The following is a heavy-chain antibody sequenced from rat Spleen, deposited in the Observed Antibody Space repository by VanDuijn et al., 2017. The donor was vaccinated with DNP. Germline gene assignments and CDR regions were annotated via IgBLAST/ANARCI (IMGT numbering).Heavy chain of an antibody. D-gene: IGHD4-3*01. CDR3: VRWNSGHFDY. J-gene: IGHJ2*01. Sequence: EVQLVESGGGLVQPGRSLKLSCAASGFTFSAYYMAWVRQAPAKGLEWVAYIGSPAYAPYYTDSVKGRFAISRDNAKSTLYLQMNSLRSEDMATYYCVRWNSGHFDYWGQGVMVTVPS. CDR2: IGSPAYAP. CDR1: GFTFSAYY. V-gene: IGHV5-22*01.